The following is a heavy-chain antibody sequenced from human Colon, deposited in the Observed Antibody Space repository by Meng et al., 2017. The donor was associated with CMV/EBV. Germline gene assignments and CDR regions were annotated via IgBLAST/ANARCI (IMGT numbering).Heavy chain of an antibody. CDR1: GFTFSSYW. CDR2: INSDGTTR. D-gene: IGHD6-13*01. CDR3: AKDQGAKYSSSWYNY. Sequence: GESLKISCAASGFTFSSYWMHWVRQVPGKGLVWVSRINSDGTTRNYADSVKGRFTISRDNAKNMLYLQMNSLRAEDTAVYYCAKDQGAKYSSSWYNYWGQGTLVTVSS. V-gene: IGHV3-74*01. J-gene: IGHJ4*02.